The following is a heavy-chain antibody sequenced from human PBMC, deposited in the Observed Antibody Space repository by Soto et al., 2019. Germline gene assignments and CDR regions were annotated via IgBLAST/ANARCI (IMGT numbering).Heavy chain of an antibody. CDR3: ASGVNADFDV. CDR1: GFTSTRYS. CDR2: INPNNGGT. J-gene: IGHJ6*02. D-gene: IGHD3-16*02. Sequence: QVQLVQPGAEVMKPGASVKISCKASGFTSTRYSVHWVRQAPGQGPEWMGRINPNNGGTNYAQEFQGRFTMTRDTSTTIVYMDLSSLRSEDTAVYYCASGVNADFDVWGQGTTVTVS. V-gene: IGHV1-46*01.